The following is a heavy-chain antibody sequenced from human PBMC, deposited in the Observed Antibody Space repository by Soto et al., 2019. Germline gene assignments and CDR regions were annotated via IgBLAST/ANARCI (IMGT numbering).Heavy chain of an antibody. V-gene: IGHV1-3*01. J-gene: IGHJ4*02. CDR1: GYTFTSYA. Sequence: QVQLVQSGAEVKKPGASVKVSCKASGYTFTSYAMHWVRQAPGQRLEWMGWINAGNGNTKYSQKFKGRVTITRDTSASTAYMELSSLRSEDTAVYYCARAGFGAAAGDFDYWGQGTLVTVSS. CDR2: INAGNGNT. D-gene: IGHD6-13*01. CDR3: ARAGFGAAAGDFDY.